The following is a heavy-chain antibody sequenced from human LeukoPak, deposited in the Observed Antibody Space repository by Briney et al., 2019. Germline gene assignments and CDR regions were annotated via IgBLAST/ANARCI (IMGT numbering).Heavy chain of an antibody. Sequence: PGGSLRLSCVASGFTFSMYGMHWIRQAPGKGLEWVAFIRYDGSITDYTDSTKGRFTIFRDNSKNTLYLQMNSLRAEDTAVYYCAKDFYDFWSGYLDDAFDIWGQGTMVTVSS. V-gene: IGHV3-30*02. CDR2: IRYDGSIT. CDR3: AKDFYDFWSGYLDDAFDI. J-gene: IGHJ3*02. D-gene: IGHD3-3*01. CDR1: GFTFSMYG.